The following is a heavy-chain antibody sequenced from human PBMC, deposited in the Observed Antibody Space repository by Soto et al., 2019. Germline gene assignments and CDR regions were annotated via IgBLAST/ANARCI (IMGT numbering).Heavy chain of an antibody. Sequence: TGGSLRLSCAASGFTFSNAWMSWVRQAPGKGLEWVGRIKSKTDGGTTDYAAPVKGRFTISRDDSKNTLYLQMSSLKTEDTAVYYCTTGIYYYDSIDYWGQGTLVTVSS. V-gene: IGHV3-15*01. CDR1: GFTFSNAW. J-gene: IGHJ4*02. CDR2: IKSKTDGGTT. D-gene: IGHD3-22*01. CDR3: TTGIYYYDSIDY.